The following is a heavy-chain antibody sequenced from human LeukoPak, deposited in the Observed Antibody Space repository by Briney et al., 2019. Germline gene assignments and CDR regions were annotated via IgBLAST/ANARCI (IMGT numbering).Heavy chain of an antibody. CDR2: INHSGST. CDR3: AREWDGYSIN. Sequence: PSETLSLTCAVYGGSFSGYYWSWIRQPPGKGLEWIGEINHSGSTNYNPSLKSRVTISVDTSKNQFSLKLSSVTAADTAVYYCAREWDGYSINWGQGTLVTVSS. V-gene: IGHV4-34*01. D-gene: IGHD6-13*01. J-gene: IGHJ4*02. CDR1: GGSFSGYY.